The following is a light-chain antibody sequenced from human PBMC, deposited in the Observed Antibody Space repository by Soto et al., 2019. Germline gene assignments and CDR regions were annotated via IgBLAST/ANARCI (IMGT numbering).Light chain of an antibody. CDR3: QQYFTSPLT. J-gene: IGKJ4*01. CDR2: GVS. V-gene: IGKV3-20*01. Sequence: EVGLTQSPGTLSLSPEESATLSCRASQSVSSNYLAWYQQKPGQAPRLLIYGVSTRATGIPDRFSGSGSGTDFSLTISRLEPEDFALYYCQQYFTSPLTFGGGTKVEIK. CDR1: QSVSSNY.